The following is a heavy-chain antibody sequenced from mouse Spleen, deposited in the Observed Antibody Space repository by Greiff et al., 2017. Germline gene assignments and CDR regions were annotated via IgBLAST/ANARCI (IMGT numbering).Heavy chain of an antibody. CDR3: ARSSGLGAWFAY. D-gene: IGHD3-2*02. Sequence: EVQVVESGGGLVKPGGSLKLSCAASGFTFSDYGMHWVRQAPEKGLEWVAYISSGSSTIYYADTVKGRFTISRDNAKNTLFLQMTSLRSEDTAMYYCARSSGLGAWFAYWGQGTLVTVSA. J-gene: IGHJ3*01. CDR1: GFTFSDYG. V-gene: IGHV5-17*01. CDR2: ISSGSSTI.